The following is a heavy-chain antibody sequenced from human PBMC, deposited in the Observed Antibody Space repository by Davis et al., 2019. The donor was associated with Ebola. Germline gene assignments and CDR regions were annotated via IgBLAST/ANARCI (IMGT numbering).Heavy chain of an antibody. CDR1: GGSISSYY. V-gene: IGHV4-34*01. CDR2: INHSGST. J-gene: IGHJ6*02. D-gene: IGHD4-17*01. CDR3: AGTDDYVYYYYGMDV. Sequence: MPSETLSLTCTVSGGSISSYYWSWIRQPPGKGLEWIGEINHSGSTNYNTSLKSRVTISVDTSKNQFSLKLSSVTAADTAVYYCAGTDDYVYYYYGMDVWGQGTTVTVSS.